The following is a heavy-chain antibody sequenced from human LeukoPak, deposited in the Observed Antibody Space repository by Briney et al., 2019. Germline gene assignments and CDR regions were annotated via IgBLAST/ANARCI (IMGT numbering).Heavy chain of an antibody. CDR1: GFTFSTYS. Sequence: PGGSLRLSCAASGFTFSTYSMNWVRQAPGKGLEWVSSISSSSSYIYYADSMKGRFTISRDNAKNSLYLQMNSLRAEDTAVYYCVRIWFADWYFDLWGRGTRVTVSS. CDR3: VRIWFADWYFDL. J-gene: IGHJ2*01. V-gene: IGHV3-21*01. CDR2: ISSSSSYI. D-gene: IGHD3-10*01.